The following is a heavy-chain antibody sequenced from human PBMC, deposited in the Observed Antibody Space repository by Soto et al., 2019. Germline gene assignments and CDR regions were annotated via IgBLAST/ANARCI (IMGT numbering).Heavy chain of an antibody. CDR2: IWYDGSNK. J-gene: IGHJ4*02. CDR3: ARDRGTAAAGEGFDY. V-gene: IGHV3-33*01. Sequence: QLQLVESGGGVVQPGRSLRLSCAASGFTFSSYGMHWVRQAPGKGLEWVAVIWYDGSNKYYADSVKGRFTISRDNSKNTLYLQMSSLRAEDTAVYYCARDRGTAAAGEGFDYWGQGTLVTVSS. CDR1: GFTFSSYG. D-gene: IGHD6-13*01.